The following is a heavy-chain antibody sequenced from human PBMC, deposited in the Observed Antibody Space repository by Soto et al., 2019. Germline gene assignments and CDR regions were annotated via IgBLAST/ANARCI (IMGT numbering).Heavy chain of an antibody. J-gene: IGHJ6*03. D-gene: IGHD3-22*01. CDR3: ARDHRPARRSSGNYYYMDV. CDR2: ISSNGGST. V-gene: IGHV3-64*01. Sequence: GGSLRLSCAASGFTFSSYAMHWVRQAPGKGLEYVSAISSNGGSTYYANSVKGRFTISRDNSKNTLYLQMGSLRAEDMAVYYCARDHRPARRSSGNYYYMDVWGKGTTVTVSS. CDR1: GFTFSSYA.